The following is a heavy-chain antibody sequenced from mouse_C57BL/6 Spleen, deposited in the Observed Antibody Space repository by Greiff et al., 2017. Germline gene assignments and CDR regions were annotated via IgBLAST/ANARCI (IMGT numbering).Heavy chain of an antibody. CDR1: GYTFTSYW. CDR2: IHPNSGST. CDR3: ARGYDDYAQAWFAY. V-gene: IGHV1-64*01. J-gene: IGHJ3*01. Sequence: VQLQQPGAELVKPGASVKLSCKASGYTFTSYWMHWVKQRPGQGLEWIGMIHPNSGSTNYNEKFKSKATLTVDKSSSTAYMQLSSLTSEDSAVYYCARGYDDYAQAWFAYWGQGTLVTVSA. D-gene: IGHD2-4*01.